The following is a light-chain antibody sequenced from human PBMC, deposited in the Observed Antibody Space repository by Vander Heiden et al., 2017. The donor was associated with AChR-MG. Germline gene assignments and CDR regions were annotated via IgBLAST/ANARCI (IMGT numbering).Light chain of an antibody. CDR2: LGS. Sequence: DLVMTQSPLSLPVTPGEPASISCRSSQSLLHSNGYNYLDWYLQKPGQSPQLLIYLGSNRASGVPERFSGSGSGTDFTLKISRVEAEDVGVYYCMQALQTPSITFGQGTRLEIK. V-gene: IGKV2-28*01. J-gene: IGKJ5*01. CDR1: QSLLHSNGYNY. CDR3: MQALQTPSIT.